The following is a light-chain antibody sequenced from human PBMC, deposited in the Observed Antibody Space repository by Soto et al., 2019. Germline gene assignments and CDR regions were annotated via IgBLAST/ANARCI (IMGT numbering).Light chain of an antibody. CDR2: FGS. CDR3: QAWDSSSYV. CDR1: SSNIGANT. Sequence: QSVLTQSPSASGTPGQRVTISCSGSSSNIGANTVNWYQQLPGTAPKLLIFFGSHRPSGVSDRFSGSKSGSSASLAISGIQSEDEAEYYCQAWDSSSYVFGTGTKVTVL. J-gene: IGLJ1*01. V-gene: IGLV1-44*01.